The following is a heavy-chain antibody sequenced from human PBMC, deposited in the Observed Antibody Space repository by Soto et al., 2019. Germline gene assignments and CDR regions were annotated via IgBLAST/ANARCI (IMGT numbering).Heavy chain of an antibody. CDR2: ISAYNGNT. J-gene: IGHJ4*01. D-gene: IGHD2-15*01. Sequence: RASVKVFCKASGYTFTSYGISWVRQAPGQGLEWMGWISAYNGNTNYAQKLQGRVTMTTDTSTSTAYMELRSLRSDDTAVYYCATLGYCSGGSCYSTPYFDYWGQGTLVTVSS. CDR1: GYTFTSYG. CDR3: ATLGYCSGGSCYSTPYFDY. V-gene: IGHV1-18*04.